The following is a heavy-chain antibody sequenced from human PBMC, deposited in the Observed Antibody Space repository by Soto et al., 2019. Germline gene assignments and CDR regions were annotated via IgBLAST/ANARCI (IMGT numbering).Heavy chain of an antibody. CDR3: ATDDINRGRFDF. Sequence: GASVKVSCKASGYTFFTYDISWVRQAPGQGLEWMGWININRGDVNHAPKFQGRVTLTTDTSTTTAYMELRSLRLDDTAVYFCATDDINRGRFDFWGHGTLVTVSS. J-gene: IGHJ4*01. V-gene: IGHV1-18*01. CDR1: GYTFFTYD. CDR2: ININRGDV.